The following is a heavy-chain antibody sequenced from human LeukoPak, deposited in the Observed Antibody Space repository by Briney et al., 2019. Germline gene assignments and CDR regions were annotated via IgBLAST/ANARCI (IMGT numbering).Heavy chain of an antibody. CDR3: ARHYYDYVWGSYGIDY. Sequence: KPSETLSLTCAVYGGSFSGYYWSWIRQPPGKGLEWIGEINHSGSTNYNPSLKSRVTISADKSISTAYLQWSSLKASDTAMYYCARHYYDYVWGSYGIDYWGQGTLVTVSS. V-gene: IGHV4-34*01. J-gene: IGHJ4*02. D-gene: IGHD3-16*01. CDR2: INHSGST. CDR1: GGSFSGYY.